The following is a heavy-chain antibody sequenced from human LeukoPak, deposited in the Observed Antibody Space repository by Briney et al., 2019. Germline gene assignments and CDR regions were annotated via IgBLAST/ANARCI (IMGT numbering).Heavy chain of an antibody. D-gene: IGHD5-12*01. CDR1: GFTFDDYA. CDR2: ISWNSGSI. J-gene: IGHJ4*02. V-gene: IGHV3-9*01. Sequence: GGSLRLSCVASGFTFDDYALYWVRPAPGKSREWVSGISWNSGSIGYADSVKGRFTISRDNAKNTLYLQMNSLRAEDTDLYFCAKDIYIVATMVYFDCGGQGTLVTVSS. CDR3: AKDIYIVATMVYFDC.